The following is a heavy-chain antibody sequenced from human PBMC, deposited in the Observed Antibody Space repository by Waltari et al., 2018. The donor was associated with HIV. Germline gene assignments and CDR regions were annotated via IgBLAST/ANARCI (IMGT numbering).Heavy chain of an antibody. CDR3: DGVAPVGVGATGPFEN. D-gene: IGHD1-26*01. CDR2: LDRGGTN. V-gene: IGHV3-53*01. J-gene: IGHJ4*02. Sequence: EVQLVAYGGGLIQPGGSLRLSCAASGFTLSSNYMNWVRQAPGKGLECVSILDRGGTNYYADSPKGHFTISSANYKNTLYPQPTRLRPEDLAVYYCDGVAPVGVGATGPFENGGQGTMVTVSS. CDR1: GFTLSSNY.